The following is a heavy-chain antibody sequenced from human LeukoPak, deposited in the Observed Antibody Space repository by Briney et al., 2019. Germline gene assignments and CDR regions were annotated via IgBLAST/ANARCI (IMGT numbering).Heavy chain of an antibody. D-gene: IGHD2-2*01. J-gene: IGHJ5*02. CDR3: ARVVPAAVNWFDP. V-gene: IGHV5-10-1*01. CDR2: IDPSDSYT. CDR1: GSSFTSYW. Sequence: GESLQISCKGSGSSFTSYWISWVRQLPGKGREWTGRIDPSDSYTNYSPSFQGHVTISADKSISTAYLQWSSLKASDTAMYYCARVVPAAVNWFDPWGQGTLVTVSS.